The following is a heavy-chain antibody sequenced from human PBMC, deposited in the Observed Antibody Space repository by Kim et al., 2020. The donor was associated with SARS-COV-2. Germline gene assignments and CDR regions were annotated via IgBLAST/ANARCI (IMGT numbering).Heavy chain of an antibody. J-gene: IGHJ3*02. Sequence: GGSLRLSCAASGFTFSNAWMSWVRQAPGKVLEWVGRIKSKTDGGTTDYAAPVKGRFTISRDDSKNTLYLQMNSLKTEDTAVYYCTTDSSDYDAFDIWGQGTMVTVSS. CDR1: GFTFSNAW. D-gene: IGHD4-17*01. V-gene: IGHV3-15*01. CDR2: IKSKTDGGTT. CDR3: TTDSSDYDAFDI.